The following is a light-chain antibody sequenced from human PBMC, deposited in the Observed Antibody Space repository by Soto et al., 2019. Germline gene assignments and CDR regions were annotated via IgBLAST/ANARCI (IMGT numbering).Light chain of an antibody. V-gene: IGLV1-44*01. CDR1: SFNVGGNT. J-gene: IGLJ2*01. Sequence: QSVLTQPPSASGTPGQRVTISCSGSSFNVGGNTVNWYQQVTGTAPKFLINSNNQRPSGVSDRFSGSKSGTSASLAISGLQSEDEADYYCATWDDSLNGVVFGGGTKLTVL. CDR3: ATWDDSLNGVV. CDR2: SNN.